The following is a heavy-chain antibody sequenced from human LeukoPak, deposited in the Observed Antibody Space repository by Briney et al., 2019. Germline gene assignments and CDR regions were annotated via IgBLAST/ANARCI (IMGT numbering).Heavy chain of an antibody. D-gene: IGHD3-22*01. CDR3: ARARLSTSYTYDRSRYYKGTFDY. J-gene: IGHJ4*02. CDR2: ISAYNGNT. Sequence: GASVNVSCTASGYTFTSYGFSWVRQAPGQGLEWMGWISAYNGNTNYAQKLQGRVTMTTDTSTSTAYMELRSLTSDDTAVYYCARARLSTSYTYDRSRYYKGTFDYWGQGTLVTVSS. CDR1: GYTFTSYG. V-gene: IGHV1-18*01.